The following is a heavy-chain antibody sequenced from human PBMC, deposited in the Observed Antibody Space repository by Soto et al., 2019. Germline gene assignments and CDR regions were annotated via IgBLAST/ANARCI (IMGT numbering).Heavy chain of an antibody. D-gene: IGHD2-15*01. V-gene: IGHV1-18*01. J-gene: IGHJ6*02. CDR1: GYTFTSYG. CDR3: ARSGGSTRYYYYGMDV. CDR2: ISAYNGNT. Sequence: QVQLVQSGAEVKKPGASVKVSCKASGYTFTSYGISWVRQAPGQGLEWMGWISAYNGNTNYAQKLQGRVTMNTDTSTSTAYMELRSLRSDDTAVYYCARSGGSTRYYYYGMDVWGQGTTVTVSS.